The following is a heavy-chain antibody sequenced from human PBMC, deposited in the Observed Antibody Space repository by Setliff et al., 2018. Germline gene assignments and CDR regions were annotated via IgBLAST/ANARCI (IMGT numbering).Heavy chain of an antibody. CDR3: AREQWLDPPGYYYMDV. V-gene: IGHV4-4*07. CDR2: IYIGGSA. D-gene: IGHD6-19*01. CDR1: GGSISSYY. Sequence: SETLSLTCTASGGSISSYYWSWIRQPAGKGREWIGHIYIGGSANYNPSLKSRVTMSIDTSKNQFSLKLNSVTAADMAVYYCAREQWLDPPGYYYMDVWAKGTTVTVSS. J-gene: IGHJ6*03.